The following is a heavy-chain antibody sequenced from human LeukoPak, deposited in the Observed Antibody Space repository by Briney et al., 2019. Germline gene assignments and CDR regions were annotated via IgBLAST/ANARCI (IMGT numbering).Heavy chain of an antibody. D-gene: IGHD1-26*01. CDR1: GFSVSNYW. V-gene: IGHV3-74*01. CDR3: GRDQDGPGATVDH. J-gene: IGHJ5*02. Sequence: GGSLRLSCEVSGFSVSNYWMQWVRQAPGKGLVWVSRINNYGSGTTYADSVKGRFTISRDNAKNTLYLQMNSLRAEDTAIYYCGRDQDGPGATVDHWGQGTLVTVSS. CDR2: INNYGSGT.